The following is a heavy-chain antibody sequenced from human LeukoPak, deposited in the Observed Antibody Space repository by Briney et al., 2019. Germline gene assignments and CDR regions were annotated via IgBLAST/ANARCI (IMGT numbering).Heavy chain of an antibody. CDR2: ISTSGST. V-gene: IGHV4-4*07. CDR1: GGSISSYY. CDR3: AREKYGDYDRNWFDP. Sequence: PSETLSLTCTVSGGSISSYYWSWIRQPAGKGLESIGHISTSGSTNYNPSLKSRVTISVDTSKNQFSLKLSSVTAADTAVYYCAREKYGDYDRNWFDPWGQGTLVTVSS. D-gene: IGHD4-17*01. J-gene: IGHJ5*02.